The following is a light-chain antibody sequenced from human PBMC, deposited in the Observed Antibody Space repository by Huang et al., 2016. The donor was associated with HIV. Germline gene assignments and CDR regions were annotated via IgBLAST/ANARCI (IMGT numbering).Light chain of an antibody. CDR3: HQRSNWPPSIT. CDR2: DAS. Sequence: EIVLTQSPATLSLSPGERATLSCRASQSVSTYLAWYQQKPCQAPRLLIYDASIRATGIPARFSGSGSGTDFTLTISSLEPEDFAVYYCHQRSNWPPSITFGQGTRLEIK. J-gene: IGKJ5*01. CDR1: QSVSTY. V-gene: IGKV3-11*01.